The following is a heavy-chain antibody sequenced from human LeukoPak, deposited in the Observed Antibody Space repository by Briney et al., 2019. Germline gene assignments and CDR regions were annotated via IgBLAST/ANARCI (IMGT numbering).Heavy chain of an antibody. Sequence: ASVKVSCKASVYTFTSYAMHWVRQAPGQRLEWMGWINAGNGNTKYSQKFQGRVTITRDTSASTAYMELSSLRSEDTAVYYCARDAGSGSGWYPDYYYYGMDVWGQGTTVTVSS. CDR3: ARDAGSGSGWYPDYYYYGMDV. J-gene: IGHJ6*02. V-gene: IGHV1-3*01. D-gene: IGHD6-19*01. CDR1: VYTFTSYA. CDR2: INAGNGNT.